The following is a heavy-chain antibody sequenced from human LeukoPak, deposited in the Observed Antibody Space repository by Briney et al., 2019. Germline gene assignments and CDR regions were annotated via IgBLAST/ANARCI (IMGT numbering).Heavy chain of an antibody. CDR2: ISSSSSYI. Sequence: GGSLRLSCAASGFTLSSYSMNWVRQAPGKGLEWVSSISSSSSYIYYADSVKGRFTISRDNAKNSLYLQMNSLRAEDTAVYYCARTWIQLWSGFDPWGQGTLVTVSS. CDR1: GFTLSSYS. J-gene: IGHJ5*02. CDR3: ARTWIQLWSGFDP. D-gene: IGHD5-18*01. V-gene: IGHV3-21*01.